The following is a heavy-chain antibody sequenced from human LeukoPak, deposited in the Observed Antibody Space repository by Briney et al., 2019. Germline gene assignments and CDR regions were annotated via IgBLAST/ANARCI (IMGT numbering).Heavy chain of an antibody. CDR2: IYYTGTT. V-gene: IGHV4-39*07. J-gene: IGHJ4*02. CDR3: ARYCSGGDCYSKALDY. Sequence: SETLSLTCTVSGGSISSRSYYWGWIRQPPGKGLEWIGTIYYTGTTYYNPSLKSRLTISVDTSLNQFSLKLNSVTAADTAVYYCARYCSGGDCYSKALDYWGQGILVTVSS. D-gene: IGHD2-15*01. CDR1: GGSISSRSYY.